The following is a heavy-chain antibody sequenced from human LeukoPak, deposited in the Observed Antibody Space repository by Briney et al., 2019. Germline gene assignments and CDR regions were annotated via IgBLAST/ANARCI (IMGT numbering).Heavy chain of an antibody. Sequence: SETLSLTCAVYGGSFSGYYWSWIRQPPGKGLEWIGEINHSGGTNYNPSLKSRVTISVDTSKNQFSLKLSSVTAADTAVYYCAAEFAYSFGAFDYWGQGTLVTVSS. CDR1: GGSFSGYY. CDR2: INHSGGT. V-gene: IGHV4-34*01. CDR3: AAEFAYSFGAFDY. D-gene: IGHD5-18*01. J-gene: IGHJ4*02.